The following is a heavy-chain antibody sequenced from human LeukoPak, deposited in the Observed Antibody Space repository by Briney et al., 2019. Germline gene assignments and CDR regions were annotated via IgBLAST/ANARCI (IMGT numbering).Heavy chain of an antibody. D-gene: IGHD2-2*01. CDR1: GFTLSSYS. V-gene: IGHV3-21*01. J-gene: IGHJ4*02. CDR2: ISSSSSYI. CDR3: ARARHPVPAAIGPLKY. Sequence: GGSLRLSCAASGFTLSSYSMNWVRQAPGKGLEWVSSISSSSSYIYYADSVKGRFTISRDNAKNSLYLQMNSLRAEDTAVYYCARARHPVPAAIGPLKYWGQGTLVTVSS.